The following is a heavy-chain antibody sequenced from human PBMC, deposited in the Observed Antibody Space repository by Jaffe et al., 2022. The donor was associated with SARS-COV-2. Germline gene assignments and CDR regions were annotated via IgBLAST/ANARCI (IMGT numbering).Heavy chain of an antibody. Sequence: QITLKESGPTLVKPTQTLTLTCTFSGFSLSTSGVAVGWIRQPPGKALEWLANIYWDDDKRYSPSLKSRLTITKDTSKNQVVLTMTNLDPVDTATYYCARTDRVYYYYIMDVWGQGTTVTVSS. J-gene: IGHJ6*02. V-gene: IGHV2-5*02. D-gene: IGHD3-10*01. CDR3: ARTDRVYYYYIMDV. CDR1: GFSLSTSGVA. CDR2: IYWDDDK.